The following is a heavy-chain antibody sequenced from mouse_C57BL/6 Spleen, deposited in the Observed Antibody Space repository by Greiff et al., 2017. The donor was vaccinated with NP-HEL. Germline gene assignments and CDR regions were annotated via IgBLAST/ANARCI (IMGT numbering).Heavy chain of an antibody. CDR2: IDPSDSYT. V-gene: IGHV1-69*01. Sequence: QVQLQQPGAELVMPGASVKLSCKASGYTFTSYWMHWVKQRPGQGLEWIGEIDPSDSYTNYNQKFKGKSTLTVDKSSSTAYMQLSSLTSEDSAVYYCARGGSQRDWYFDVWGTGTTVTVSS. D-gene: IGHD6-1*01. J-gene: IGHJ1*03. CDR3: ARGGSQRDWYFDV. CDR1: GYTFTSYW.